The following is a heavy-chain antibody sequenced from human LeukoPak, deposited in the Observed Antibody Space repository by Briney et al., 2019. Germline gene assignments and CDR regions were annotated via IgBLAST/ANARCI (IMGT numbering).Heavy chain of an antibody. CDR2: IYISGST. V-gene: IGHV4-4*07. CDR1: GGSISSNY. J-gene: IGHJ4*02. CDR3: VRFPDSSGYYYERPLDY. Sequence: PSETLSLTCTVSGGSISSNYWSWIRQPAGKGLEWIGRIYISGSTNYNPSLKSRVTMSLDTSKSQFSLKLNSVTAADTAVYYCVRFPDSSGYYYERPLDYWGQGTLVTVSS. D-gene: IGHD3-22*01.